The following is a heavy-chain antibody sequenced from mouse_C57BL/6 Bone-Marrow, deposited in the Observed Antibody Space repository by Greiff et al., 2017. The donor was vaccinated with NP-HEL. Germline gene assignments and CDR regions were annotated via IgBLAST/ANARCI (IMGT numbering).Heavy chain of an antibody. Sequence: VQLQQPGAELVKPGASVKLSCKASGYTFTSYWMHWVKQRPGRGLEWIGRIDPNSGGTKYNEKFKSKATLTVDKPSSTAYIQLSSLTSEDSAVYYCARVTTVVADYYFDYWGQGTTLTVSS. D-gene: IGHD1-1*01. CDR3: ARVTTVVADYYFDY. V-gene: IGHV1-72*01. CDR2: IDPNSGGT. J-gene: IGHJ2*01. CDR1: GYTFTSYW.